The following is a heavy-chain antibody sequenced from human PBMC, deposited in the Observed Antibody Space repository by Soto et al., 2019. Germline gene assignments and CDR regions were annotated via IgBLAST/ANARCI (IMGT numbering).Heavy chain of an antibody. CDR3: ARGYDYDSGGYLFDY. V-gene: IGHV4-31*03. D-gene: IGHD3-22*01. CDR2: IYYSGST. J-gene: IGHJ4*02. CDR1: GGSVSSNIYY. Sequence: SETLSLTCSVSGGSVSSNIYYWTWIRQHPGKGPEWIGHIYYSGSTYYNPSLKSRVTISLDMSKNQFSLKLTSVSAADTAVYYCARGYDYDSGGYLFDYWGQGTMVTVSS.